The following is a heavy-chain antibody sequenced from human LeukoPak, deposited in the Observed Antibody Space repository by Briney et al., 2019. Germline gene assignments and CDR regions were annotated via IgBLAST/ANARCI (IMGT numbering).Heavy chain of an antibody. CDR3: ARQHSGAGGYSDY. CDR2: IYNSGST. Sequence: SETLSLTCTVSGGSISSDYWSWIRQPPGKGLEWIGYIYNSGSTNYNPSLKSRVTISVDTSKNQFSLKLTSVTAADTAVYYCARQHSGAGGYSDYWGQRTLVTVSS. V-gene: IGHV4-59*08. D-gene: IGHD1-14*01. CDR1: GGSISSDY. J-gene: IGHJ4*02.